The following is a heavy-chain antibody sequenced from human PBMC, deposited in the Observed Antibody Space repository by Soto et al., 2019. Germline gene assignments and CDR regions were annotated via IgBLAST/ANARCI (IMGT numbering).Heavy chain of an antibody. CDR3: ARDVFFGMDV. D-gene: IGHD2-21*01. CDR2: ISSSSSYI. Sequence: SGGSLRLSCAASGFTFSSYSMNWVRQAPGKGLEWVSSISSSSSYIYYADSVKGRFTISRDNAKNSLYLQMNSLRAEDTAVYYCARDVFFGMDVWGQGTTVTVSS. J-gene: IGHJ6*02. CDR1: GFTFSSYS. V-gene: IGHV3-21*01.